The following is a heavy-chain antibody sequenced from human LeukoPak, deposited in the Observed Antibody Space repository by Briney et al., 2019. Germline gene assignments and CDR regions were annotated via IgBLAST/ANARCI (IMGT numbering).Heavy chain of an antibody. D-gene: IGHD3-22*01. Sequence: PSETLSLTCTVSGGSISSSSYYWGWIRQPPGKGLEWIGSIYYSGSTYYNPSLKSRVTISVDTSKNQFSLKLSSVTAADTAVYYCARDRDSSGYYPPEAFDIWGQGTMVTVSS. CDR1: GGSISSSSYY. CDR2: IYYSGST. V-gene: IGHV4-39*02. J-gene: IGHJ3*02. CDR3: ARDRDSSGYYPPEAFDI.